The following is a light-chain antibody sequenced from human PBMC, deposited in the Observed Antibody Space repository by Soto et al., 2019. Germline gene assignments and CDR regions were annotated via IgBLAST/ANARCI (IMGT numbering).Light chain of an antibody. CDR1: QSVLYSSNNKTY. CDR3: QQYYSTPT. CDR2: WAS. J-gene: IGKJ2*01. V-gene: IGKV4-1*01. Sequence: DIVMTQSPDSRAASLGERATIDCMSSQSVLYSSNNKTYLAWYQQKPGQPPKLLIYWASTGESGVPDRFSGSGSGTHFTLTISSLQAEDVAVYYCQQYYSTPTFGQGTKLEIK.